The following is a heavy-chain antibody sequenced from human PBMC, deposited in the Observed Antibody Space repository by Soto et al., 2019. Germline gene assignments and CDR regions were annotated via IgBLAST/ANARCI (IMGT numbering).Heavy chain of an antibody. Sequence: EVQLVETGGALIQPGGSLRLSCAASGFAVSNHYMNWVRQAPGKGLEWVSIIRTTGSTYYADSVKGRFTISRDNSQNNVFLGKNSPGVEDTAVYYFDENSMIDRWGQGTPVIVSS. CDR3: DENSMIDR. J-gene: IGHJ4*03. CDR1: GFAVSNHY. CDR2: IRTTGST. V-gene: IGHV3-53*02.